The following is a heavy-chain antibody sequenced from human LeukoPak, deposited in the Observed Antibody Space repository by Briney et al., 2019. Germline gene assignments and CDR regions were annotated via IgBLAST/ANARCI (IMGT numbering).Heavy chain of an antibody. CDR1: GGSISSSSYY. CDR2: IYYSGST. CDR3: ARHDIIAAAVDY. V-gene: IGHV4-39*01. J-gene: IGHJ4*02. D-gene: IGHD6-13*01. Sequence: SETVSLTCTVSGGSISSSSYYWGWIRQPPGKGLEWIGSIYYSGSTYYNPSLKSRVTISVDTSKNQFSLKLSSVTAADTAVYYCARHDIIAAAVDYWGQGTLVTVSS.